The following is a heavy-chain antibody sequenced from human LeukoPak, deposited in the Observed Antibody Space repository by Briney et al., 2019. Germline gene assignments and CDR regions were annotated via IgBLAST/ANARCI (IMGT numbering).Heavy chain of an antibody. D-gene: IGHD3-16*01. CDR2: IKHDESEK. CDR3: TRRLDD. J-gene: IGHJ4*02. V-gene: IGHV3-7*01. Sequence: PGGSLRLSCAASGFSFNSDWMDWVRQAPGKGLEWVANIKHDESEKNYLDSVKGRFTMSRDNAQNSLYLQMNGLRVEDTAVYYCTRRLDDWGQGTLVTVSS. CDR1: GFSFNSDW.